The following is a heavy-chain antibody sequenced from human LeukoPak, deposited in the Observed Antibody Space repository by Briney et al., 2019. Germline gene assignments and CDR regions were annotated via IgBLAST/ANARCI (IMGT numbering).Heavy chain of an antibody. CDR2: ISYDGSNK. J-gene: IGHJ4*02. Sequence: GGSLRLSCAASGFTFSSYGMHWVRQAPGKGLEWVAVISYDGSNKYYADSVEGRFTISRDNAMNSLYLQMNSLRVEDTAVYYCARDRGLSGYDSCDYWGQGTLVTVSS. CDR3: ARDRGLSGYDSCDY. V-gene: IGHV3-30*03. D-gene: IGHD5-12*01. CDR1: GFTFSSYG.